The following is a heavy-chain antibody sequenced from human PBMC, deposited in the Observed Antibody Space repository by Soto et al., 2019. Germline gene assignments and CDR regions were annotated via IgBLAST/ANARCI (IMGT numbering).Heavy chain of an antibody. J-gene: IGHJ5*02. D-gene: IGHD3-22*01. Sequence: PSETLSLTCTVSGGSISSSSYYWGWIRQPPGKGLEWIGSIYYSGSAYYNPSLKSRVTISVDTSKNQFSLKLSSVTAADTAVYYCARARQYYDCELDPWGQGTLVTVSS. CDR1: GGSISSSSYY. CDR3: ARARQYYDCELDP. V-gene: IGHV4-39*01. CDR2: IYYSGSA.